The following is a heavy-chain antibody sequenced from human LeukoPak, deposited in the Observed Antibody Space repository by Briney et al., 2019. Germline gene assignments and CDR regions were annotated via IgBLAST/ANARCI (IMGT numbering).Heavy chain of an antibody. Sequence: GGSLRLSCAASGFTFSIYGMSWVRQAPGKGLEWVSAIRTGGDSTYYADSVKGRFTISRDNSKNTLYLQMSSLRAEDTAVYYCAELGITMIGGVWGKGTTVTISS. V-gene: IGHV3-23*01. CDR2: IRTGGDST. J-gene: IGHJ6*04. CDR3: AELGITMIGGV. CDR1: GFTFSIYG. D-gene: IGHD3-10*02.